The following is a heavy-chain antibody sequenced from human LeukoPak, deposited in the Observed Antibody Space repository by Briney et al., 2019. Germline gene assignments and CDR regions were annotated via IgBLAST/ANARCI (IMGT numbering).Heavy chain of an antibody. D-gene: IGHD6-6*01. CDR3: ARANGYSSSYGY. J-gene: IGHJ4*02. CDR1: GFTFDDYG. Sequence: GGSLRLSCASSGFTFDDYGMSWVRQAPGKGLEWVSGINWNGGSTGYADSVKGRFTISRDNAKNSLYLQMNSLRAEDTALYYCARANGYSSSYGYWGQGTLVTVSS. CDR2: INWNGGST. V-gene: IGHV3-20*04.